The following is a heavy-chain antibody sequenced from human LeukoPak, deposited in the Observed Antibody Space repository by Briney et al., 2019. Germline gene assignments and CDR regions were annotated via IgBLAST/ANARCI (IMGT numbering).Heavy chain of an antibody. V-gene: IGHV4-34*01. CDR3: ATEGYTAGRQVVDS. CDR1: GGSFSAYY. D-gene: IGHD6-6*01. Sequence: SETLSLTSAVYGGSFSAYYWSWVRQPPGKGLEWLGEMTYSGDSNFNPSLKSRVTLSADTFKNQFSLKLSSVTAADTAVYYCATEGYTAGRQVVDSWGQGTLVTVSS. J-gene: IGHJ4*02. CDR2: MTYSGDS.